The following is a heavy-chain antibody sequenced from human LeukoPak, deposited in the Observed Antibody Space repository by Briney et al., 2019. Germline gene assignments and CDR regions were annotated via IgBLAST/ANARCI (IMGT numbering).Heavy chain of an antibody. J-gene: IGHJ5*02. CDR2: IYYSGST. Sequence: SETLSLTCTVSGGSISSSSYYWGWIRQPPGKGLEWIGSIYYSGSTYYNPSLKSRVTISVDTSKNQFSLKLSSATAADTAVYYCARVMVYAIYWFDPWGQGTLVTVSS. CDR1: GGSISSSSYY. V-gene: IGHV4-39*07. D-gene: IGHD2-8*01. CDR3: ARVMVYAIYWFDP.